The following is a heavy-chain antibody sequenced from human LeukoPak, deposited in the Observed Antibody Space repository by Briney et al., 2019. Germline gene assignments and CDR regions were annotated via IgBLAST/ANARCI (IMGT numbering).Heavy chain of an antibody. Sequence: GGSLRLSCAASGFTFSSYAMSWVRQAPGKGLEWVSSITSTSSYRYYADSVKDRFTISRDNAKESLYLQMNSLRAEDTAVYYCARAGDYDYWGQGTLVTVSS. CDR3: ARAGDYDY. CDR1: GFTFSSYA. J-gene: IGHJ4*02. V-gene: IGHV3-21*01. D-gene: IGHD4-17*01. CDR2: ITSTSSYR.